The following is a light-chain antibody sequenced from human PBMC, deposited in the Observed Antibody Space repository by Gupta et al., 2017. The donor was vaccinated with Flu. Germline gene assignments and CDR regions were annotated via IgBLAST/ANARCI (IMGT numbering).Light chain of an antibody. V-gene: IGKV3-20*01. Sequence: EIVLTQSPDTLSLSPGERATLFCRASQSVSGSYLAWYQQKPGQAPRLLIYGASSRATDIPDRFSGSGSGTDFTLTIWRLEPEDFAVYWCQQYGNSPQTFGQGTKVEIK. CDR1: QSVSGSY. J-gene: IGKJ1*01. CDR3: QQYGNSPQT. CDR2: GAS.